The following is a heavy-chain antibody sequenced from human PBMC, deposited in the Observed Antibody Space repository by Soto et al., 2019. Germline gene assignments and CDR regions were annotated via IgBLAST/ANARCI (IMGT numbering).Heavy chain of an antibody. CDR2: IDPEDGDT. J-gene: IGHJ3*02. D-gene: IGHD3-3*01. V-gene: IGHV1-24*01. CDR1: GYTLTELS. CDR3: ARERNNDFWSGNLDAFDI. Sequence: ASVKVSCKVSGYTLTELSMHWVRQAPGKGLEWMGGIDPEDGDTIYAQKLQGRVTMTADTSTSTAYMELRSLRSDDTAVYYCARERNNDFWSGNLDAFDIWGQGTMVTVSS.